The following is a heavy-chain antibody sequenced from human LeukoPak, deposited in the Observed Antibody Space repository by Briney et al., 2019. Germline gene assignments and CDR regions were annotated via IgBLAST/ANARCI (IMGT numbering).Heavy chain of an antibody. J-gene: IGHJ4*02. CDR3: ARAVRGYSYAYLPH. CDR1: GYTFSSYC. V-gene: IGHV1-18*01. D-gene: IGHD5-18*01. CDR2: ISAYDGNT. Sequence: ASVKVSCQASGYTFSSYCISWVRQAPGQGLEWMGWISAYDGNTNYAQKLQGRVTMTTDTSTSTAYMELRSLRSDDTAVYYCARAVRGYSYAYLPHWGQGTLVTVSS.